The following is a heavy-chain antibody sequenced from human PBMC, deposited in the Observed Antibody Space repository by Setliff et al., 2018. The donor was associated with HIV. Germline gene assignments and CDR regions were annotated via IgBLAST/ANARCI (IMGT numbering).Heavy chain of an antibody. CDR2: IYYSGST. CDR1: GGSIRSSSYY. CDR3: ARFHCYYDSSGYGVNWFDP. Sequence: SETLSLTCTVSGGSIRSSSYYWGWIRQPPGKGLEWIGSIYYSGSTYYNPSLKSRVTISVDTSKNQFSLKLSSVTAADTAVYYCARFHCYYDSSGYGVNWFDPWGQGTLVTVSS. V-gene: IGHV4-39*07. D-gene: IGHD3-22*01. J-gene: IGHJ5*02.